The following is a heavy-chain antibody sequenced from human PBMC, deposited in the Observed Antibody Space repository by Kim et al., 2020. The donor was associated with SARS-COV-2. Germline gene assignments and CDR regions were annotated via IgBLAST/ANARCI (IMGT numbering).Heavy chain of an antibody. Sequence: SETLSLTCTVSGGSISSYYWSWIRQPPGKGLEWIGYIYYSGSTNYNPSLKSRVTISVDTSKNQFSLKLSSVTAADTAVYYCALTRGVVAATPWFDPWGQGTLVTVSS. CDR2: IYYSGST. V-gene: IGHV4-59*01. CDR1: GGSISSYY. CDR3: ALTRGVVAATPWFDP. D-gene: IGHD2-15*01. J-gene: IGHJ5*02.